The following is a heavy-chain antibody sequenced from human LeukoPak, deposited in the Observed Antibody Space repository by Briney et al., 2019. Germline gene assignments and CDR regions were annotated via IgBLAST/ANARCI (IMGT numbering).Heavy chain of an antibody. CDR1: GGSFSGYY. CDR3: ARGPRPGLLWFGELLSNWFDP. Sequence: PSETLSLTCAVYGGSFSGYYWSWIRQPPGKGLEWIGEISHSGSTNYNPSLKSRVTISVDTSKNQFSLKLGSVTAADTAVYYCARGPRPGLLWFGELLSNWFDPWGQGTLVTVSS. CDR2: ISHSGST. J-gene: IGHJ5*02. D-gene: IGHD3-10*01. V-gene: IGHV4-34*01.